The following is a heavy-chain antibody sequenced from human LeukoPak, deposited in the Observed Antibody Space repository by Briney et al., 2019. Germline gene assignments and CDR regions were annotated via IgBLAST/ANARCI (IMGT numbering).Heavy chain of an antibody. CDR3: ARAVAGFDY. Sequence: SVKVSCKASGGTFSSYAISWVRQAPGQGLEWMGGITPIFGAANYAQKFQGRVTITADESTSTAHMELSSLRSEDTAVYYCARAVAGFDYWGQGTLVTVSS. CDR2: ITPIFGAA. V-gene: IGHV1-69*13. D-gene: IGHD6-19*01. J-gene: IGHJ4*02. CDR1: GGTFSSYA.